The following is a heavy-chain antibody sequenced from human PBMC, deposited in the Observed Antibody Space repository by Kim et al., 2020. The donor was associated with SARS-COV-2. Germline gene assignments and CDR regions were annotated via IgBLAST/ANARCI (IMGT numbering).Heavy chain of an antibody. J-gene: IGHJ4*01. CDR3: ASGDGPGNWLFDY. V-gene: IGHV3-30*04. CDR1: GFTFSNYA. CDR2: ISCDGNAI. Sequence: GGSLRLSCAASGFTFSNYAMNWVRQAPGKGLQWVAVISCDGNAIHYAAFEKGQFTFSSDNSKTIYYLMMNSVRGDNTAVYFAASGDGPGNWLFDYWG. D-gene: IGHD3-10*01.